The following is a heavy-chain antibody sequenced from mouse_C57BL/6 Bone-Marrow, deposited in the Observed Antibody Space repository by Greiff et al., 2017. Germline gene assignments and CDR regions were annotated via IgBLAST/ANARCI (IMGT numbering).Heavy chain of an antibody. D-gene: IGHD1-1*01. CDR3: ARGDYYGSSPYFDY. J-gene: IGHJ2*01. CDR2: ISSGGSYT. CDR1: GFTFSSYG. Sequence: EVKLMESGGDLVKPGGSLKLSCAASGFTFSSYGMSWVRQTPDKRLEWVATISSGGSYTYYPDSVKGRFTISRDNAKNTLYLQMSSLKSEDTAMYYCARGDYYGSSPYFDYWGQGTTLTVSS. V-gene: IGHV5-6*01.